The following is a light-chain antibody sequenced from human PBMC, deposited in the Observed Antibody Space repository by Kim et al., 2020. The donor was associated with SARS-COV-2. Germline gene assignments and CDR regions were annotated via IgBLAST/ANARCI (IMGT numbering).Light chain of an antibody. CDR1: NIGSKN. CDR2: RDS. CDR3: QVWDSSTAV. V-gene: IGLV3-9*01. Sequence: SYELTQPLSVSVALGQTARITCGGNNIGSKNVHWYQQKPGQAPVLVIYRDSNRPSGIPERFSGSNSGNMATLTISRAQAGDEADYYCQVWDSSTAVFGTGTKVTVL. J-gene: IGLJ1*01.